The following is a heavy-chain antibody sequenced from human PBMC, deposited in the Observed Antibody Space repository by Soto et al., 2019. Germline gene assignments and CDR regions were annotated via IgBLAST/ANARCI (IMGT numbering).Heavy chain of an antibody. J-gene: IGHJ4*02. Sequence: GASVKVSCKASGYTFTSYGISWVRQAPGQGLEWMGWISAYNGNTNYAQKLQGRVTMTTDTSTSTAYMELRSLRSDDTALYFCARDRYCSGGSCAKYYFDYWGQGTLVTVSS. D-gene: IGHD2-15*01. V-gene: IGHV1-18*01. CDR1: GYTFTSYG. CDR2: ISAYNGNT. CDR3: ARDRYCSGGSCAKYYFDY.